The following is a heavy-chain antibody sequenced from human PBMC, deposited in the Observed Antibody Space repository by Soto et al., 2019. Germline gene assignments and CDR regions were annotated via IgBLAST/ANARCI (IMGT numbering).Heavy chain of an antibody. CDR3: ASPTGSYYAPFDY. V-gene: IGHV4-30-4*01. Sequence: SETLSLTCTVSGGSISSGDYYWSWIRQPPGKGLEWIGYIYYSGSTYYNPSLKSRVTISVDTSKNQFSLKLSSVTAADTAVYYCASPTGSYYAPFDYWGQGTLVTVSS. CDR2: IYYSGST. J-gene: IGHJ4*02. D-gene: IGHD1-26*01. CDR1: GGSISSGDYY.